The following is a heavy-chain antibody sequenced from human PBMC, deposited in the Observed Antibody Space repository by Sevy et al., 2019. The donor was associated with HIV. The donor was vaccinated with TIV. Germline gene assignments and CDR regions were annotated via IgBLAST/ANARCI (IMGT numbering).Heavy chain of an antibody. V-gene: IGHV3-48*03. CDR2: ISSSGSTI. CDR3: AREGSSHSMDV. J-gene: IGHJ6*02. Sequence: GGSLRLSCAASGISFSSYEMNWVRRAPGKGLEWVSYISSSGSTIYYADSVKGRFTVSRDNAKNSQFLQMNSLRAEDTGVYYCAREGSSHSMDVWGQGTTVTVSS. D-gene: IGHD1-26*01. CDR1: GISFSSYE.